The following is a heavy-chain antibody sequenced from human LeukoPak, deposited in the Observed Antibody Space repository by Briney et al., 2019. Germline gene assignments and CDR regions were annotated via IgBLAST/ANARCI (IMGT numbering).Heavy chain of an antibody. J-gene: IGHJ4*02. CDR1: GFTFSSYA. V-gene: IGHV3-23*01. Sequence: GSLRLSCAASGFTFSSYAMNWVRQAPGKGLEWVSAISGSGGSTYYADSVKGRFTISRDNSKNTLCLQMNSLRAEDTAVYYCAKDLRRIGNWNYDYWGQGTLVTVSS. D-gene: IGHD1-7*01. CDR2: ISGSGGST. CDR3: AKDLRRIGNWNYDY.